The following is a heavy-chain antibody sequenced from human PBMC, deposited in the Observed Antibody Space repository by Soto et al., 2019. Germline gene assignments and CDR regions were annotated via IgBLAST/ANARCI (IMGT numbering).Heavy chain of an antibody. CDR1: GFTFSNYA. J-gene: IGHJ6*02. CDR3: AKDLNGSGSFTSYYHYGMDV. Sequence: EVQMLESGGGLVHPGGSLRLSCAASGFTFSNYAMNWFRQAPGKGLEWVSSISGSGRNTYYADSVKARLTISRDSSKNTLYLQMNSLRVEDTGVYYCAKDLNGSGSFTSYYHYGMDVWGQGTTVTVSS. V-gene: IGHV3-23*01. CDR2: ISGSGRNT. D-gene: IGHD3-10*01.